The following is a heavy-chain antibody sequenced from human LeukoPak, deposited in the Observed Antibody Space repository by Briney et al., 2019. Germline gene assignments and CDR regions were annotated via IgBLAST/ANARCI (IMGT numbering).Heavy chain of an antibody. CDR3: ARVKLWFGELSFNWFDP. V-gene: IGHV4-34*01. J-gene: IGHJ5*02. Sequence: SETLSLTCGVSGGSFSGYNCSWIRQTPGKGLEWIGEVSDSGSTNYSPSLKSRLTISVDTSNNHFSLKLSSVTAADTAVYYCARVKLWFGELSFNWFDPWGQGTLVTVSS. CDR2: VSDSGST. D-gene: IGHD3-10*01. CDR1: GGSFSGYN.